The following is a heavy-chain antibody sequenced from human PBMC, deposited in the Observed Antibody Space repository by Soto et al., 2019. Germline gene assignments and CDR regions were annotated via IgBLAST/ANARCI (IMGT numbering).Heavy chain of an antibody. CDR3: ARGERYFDWFVEGMDV. Sequence: QVQLVQSGAEVKKPGASVKVSCKASGYTFTNYGINWVRQAPGQGLEWMGWVTAYNGNANYVQRLQDRVTMTTDTSTNTAYMELRSLRFDDTAVYYCARGERYFDWFVEGMDVWGQGTRVTVSS. CDR2: VTAYNGNA. D-gene: IGHD3-9*01. V-gene: IGHV1-18*01. J-gene: IGHJ6*02. CDR1: GYTFTNYG.